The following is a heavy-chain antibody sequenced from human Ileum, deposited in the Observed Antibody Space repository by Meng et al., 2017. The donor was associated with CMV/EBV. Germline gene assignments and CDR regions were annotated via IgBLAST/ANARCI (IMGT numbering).Heavy chain of an antibody. CDR1: GYNFSDYY. CDR2: INLNSGGT. J-gene: IGHJ4*02. Sequence: KVYCKASGYNFSDYYMHWVRQAPGQGLEWMGRINLNSGGTNYAQKFQGRVTMTRDTSISTAYMELSSLTSDDTAVYYCARSTGLAVDSWGQGTLVTVSS. V-gene: IGHV1-2*06. CDR3: ARSTGLAVDS. D-gene: IGHD3-3*02.